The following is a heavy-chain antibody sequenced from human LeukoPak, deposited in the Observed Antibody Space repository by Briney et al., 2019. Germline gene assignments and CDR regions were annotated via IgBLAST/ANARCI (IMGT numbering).Heavy chain of an antibody. J-gene: IGHJ6*03. CDR3: AKVDVLRFSEWLSQGGFMDV. Sequence: GGSLRLSCAASGFTFSSYGMHWVRQAPGKGLEWVAFIRYDGSNKYYADSVKGRFTNSRDNSKNTPYLQMNSLRAEDTAVYYCAKVDVLRFSEWLSQGGFMDVWGKGTTVTVSS. D-gene: IGHD3-3*01. CDR2: IRYDGSNK. CDR1: GFTFSSYG. V-gene: IGHV3-30*02.